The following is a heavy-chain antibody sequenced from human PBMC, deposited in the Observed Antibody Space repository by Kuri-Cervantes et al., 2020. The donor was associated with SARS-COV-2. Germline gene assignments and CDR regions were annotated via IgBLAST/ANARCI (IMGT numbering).Heavy chain of an antibody. D-gene: IGHD2-15*01. V-gene: IGHV1-2*02. CDR2: INPNSGGT. CDR1: GYTFTGYY. CDR3: ARGFRAATAEIYYYYYYMDV. Sequence: ASVKVSCKASGYTFTGYYMHWVRQAPGQGLEWMGWINPNSGGTNYAQKFQGRVTMTRDTSISTAYMELSRLRSDDTAVYYCARGFRAATAEIYYYYYYMDVWGKGTTVTVSS. J-gene: IGHJ6*03.